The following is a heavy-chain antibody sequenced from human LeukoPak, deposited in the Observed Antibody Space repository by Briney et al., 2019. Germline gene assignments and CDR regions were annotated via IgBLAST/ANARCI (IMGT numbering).Heavy chain of an antibody. D-gene: IGHD3-10*01. CDR3: AKALNHYYGSGSYDAFDI. CDR1: GFTFSSYG. J-gene: IGHJ3*02. Sequence: QSGGSLRLSCAASGFTFSSYGMHWVRQAPGKGLEWVAFIRYDGSNKYYADSVKGRFTISRDNSKNTLYLQMNSLRAEDTAVYYCAKALNHYYGSGSYDAFDIWGQGTMVTVSS. V-gene: IGHV3-30*02. CDR2: IRYDGSNK.